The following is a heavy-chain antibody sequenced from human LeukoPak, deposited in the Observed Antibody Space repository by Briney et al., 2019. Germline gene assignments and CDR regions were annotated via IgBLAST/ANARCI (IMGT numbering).Heavy chain of an antibody. Sequence: PGGSLRLSCAASGFTFSSYWMHWVRQAPGKGLLWVARINTDGKATTYADSVKGRFTISRDNAKNSLYLQMNSLRAEDTAVYYCATRGVTTGDAFDYWGQGTLVTVSS. CDR3: ATRGVTTGDAFDY. V-gene: IGHV3-74*01. CDR2: INTDGKAT. J-gene: IGHJ4*02. D-gene: IGHD1-14*01. CDR1: GFTFSSYW.